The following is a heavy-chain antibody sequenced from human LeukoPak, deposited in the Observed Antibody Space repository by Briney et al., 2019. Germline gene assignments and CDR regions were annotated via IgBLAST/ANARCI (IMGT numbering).Heavy chain of an antibody. CDR3: ARGDSSGYDYRDYFDY. CDR1: GDSISSSNSY. Sequence: PSETLSLTCTVSGDSISSSNSYWGWTRQPPGKGLEWIGSMYYSGSTNYNPSLKSRVTISGDTSKSQCFLKLSSVTAADTAVYYCARGDSSGYDYRDYFDYWAQGTLVTVSS. D-gene: IGHD3-22*01. V-gene: IGHV4-39*07. CDR2: MYYSGST. J-gene: IGHJ4*02.